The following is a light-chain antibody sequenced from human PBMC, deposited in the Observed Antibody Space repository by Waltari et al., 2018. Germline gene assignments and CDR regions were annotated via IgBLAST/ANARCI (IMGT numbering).Light chain of an antibody. J-gene: IGKJ1*01. CDR1: QSISIN. CDR3: QQFNDWPRT. Sequence: EVVMTQSPATLSVSPGEIATLSCRASQSISINMVWYQHRPGQAPRLLIYEASMRATDIPARFSGSGSGTEFTLTISSVQSEDAAVYYCQQFNDWPRTFGQGTKVEIK. V-gene: IGKV3-15*01. CDR2: EAS.